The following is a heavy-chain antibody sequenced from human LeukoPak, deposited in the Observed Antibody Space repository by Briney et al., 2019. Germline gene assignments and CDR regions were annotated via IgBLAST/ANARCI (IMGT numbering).Heavy chain of an antibody. CDR2: INHSGST. J-gene: IGHJ4*02. D-gene: IGHD3-9*01. Sequence: SETLSLTCAVYGGSFSGYYWSWIRQPPGKGLEWIGEINHSGSTNYNPSLKSRVTISVDTSKNQFSLKLSSVTAADTAVYYCARRFPDILTGYYFDYWGQGTLVTVSS. V-gene: IGHV4-34*01. CDR3: ARRFPDILTGYYFDY. CDR1: GGSFSGYY.